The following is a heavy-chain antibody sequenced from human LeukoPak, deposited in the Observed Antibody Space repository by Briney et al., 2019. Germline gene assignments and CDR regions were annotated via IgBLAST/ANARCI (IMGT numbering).Heavy chain of an antibody. CDR1: GFTVSSKY. CDR2: IKRKNDGGAT. V-gene: IGHV3-15*01. D-gene: IGHD6-13*01. Sequence: GGSLRLSCAASGFTVSSKYMSWVRQAPGKGLEWVGRIKRKNDGGATDYATPVKGRFTISRDDSINTLYLQMNSLKTEDTAVYYCSSSGSRWDYFDYWGQGALATVSS. CDR3: SSSGSRWDYFDY. J-gene: IGHJ4*02.